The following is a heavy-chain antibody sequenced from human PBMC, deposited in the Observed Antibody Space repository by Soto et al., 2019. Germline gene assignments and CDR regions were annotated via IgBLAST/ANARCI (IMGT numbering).Heavy chain of an antibody. CDR3: ARDSGIAAAGTKEYFQH. CDR1: GGTFSSYA. Sequence: QVQLVQSGAEVKKPGSSVKVSCKASGGTFSSYAISWVRQAPGQGLEWMGGIIPIFGTANYAQKFQGRVTIPAXXPXSXXDMELSSLGCEDPAVYYCARDSGIAAAGTKEYFQHWGQGTLVTVSS. V-gene: IGHV1-69*12. CDR2: IIPIFGTA. J-gene: IGHJ1*01. D-gene: IGHD6-13*01.